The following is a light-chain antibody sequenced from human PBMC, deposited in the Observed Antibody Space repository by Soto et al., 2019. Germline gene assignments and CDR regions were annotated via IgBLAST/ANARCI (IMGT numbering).Light chain of an antibody. CDR3: TSYTRRSTYV. Sequence: QSVLTQPASVSGSAGQSITISCTGSSSDVGAYNYVSWYQQHPGKVPKLLIYEVSDRPSGISNRFSGSKSGNTASLTISGLQAEDDADYYCTSYTRRSTYVFGTGTKLTVL. CDR2: EVS. CDR1: SSDVGAYNY. J-gene: IGLJ1*01. V-gene: IGLV2-14*01.